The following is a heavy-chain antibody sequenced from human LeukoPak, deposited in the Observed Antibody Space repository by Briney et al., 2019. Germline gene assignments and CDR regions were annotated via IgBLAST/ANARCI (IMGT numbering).Heavy chain of an antibody. V-gene: IGHV3-21*01. CDR2: ISSSSSYI. Sequence: GGSLRLSCVASGFTFSSYSMNWARQAPGKGLEWVSSISSSSSYIYYSDSVKGRFTISRDNAKKSLYLQMNSLRAEDTAIYYCARDSDVHCSGGSCTNFDYWGQGTLVTVSS. D-gene: IGHD2-15*01. J-gene: IGHJ4*02. CDR1: GFTFSSYS. CDR3: ARDSDVHCSGGSCTNFDY.